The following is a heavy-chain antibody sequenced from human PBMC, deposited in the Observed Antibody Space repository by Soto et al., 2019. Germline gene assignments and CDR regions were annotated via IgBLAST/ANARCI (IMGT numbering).Heavy chain of an antibody. CDR2: INPNSGGT. Sequence: GXSVKVSCKASGYTFTCYYMNWVRQAPGQGLECMGWINPNSGGTNYAQKFQVWVTMTRDTSISTAYMELSRLRSDDTAVYYCARGGGYSGYEPEDNFDDWGQGTLVTVSS. CDR3: ARGGGYSGYEPEDNFDD. V-gene: IGHV1-2*04. CDR1: GYTFTCYY. D-gene: IGHD5-12*01. J-gene: IGHJ4*02.